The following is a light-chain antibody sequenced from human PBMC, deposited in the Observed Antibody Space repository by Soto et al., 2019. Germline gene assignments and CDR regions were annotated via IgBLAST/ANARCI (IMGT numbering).Light chain of an antibody. J-gene: IGLJ3*02. V-gene: IGLV2-14*01. Sequence: QSALTQPASVSGSPGQSITISCTGTSSDIGGHNHVSWYQQYPGKAPKLMIFEVSNRPSGVSIRFSGSKSVNTASLTISGLQAEDEADYYCSSYTSSSTWVFGGGTKVTVL. CDR1: SSDIGGHNH. CDR2: EVS. CDR3: SSYTSSSTWV.